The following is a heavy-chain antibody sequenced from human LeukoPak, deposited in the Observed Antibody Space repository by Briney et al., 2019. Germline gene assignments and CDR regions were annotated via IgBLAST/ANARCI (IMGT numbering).Heavy chain of an antibody. V-gene: IGHV3-30*02. CDR1: AFTFSRYG. CDR3: AKVAGYDSDY. CDR2: IRYDGSNK. J-gene: IGHJ4*02. D-gene: IGHD5-12*01. Sequence: GGSPRLSCAASAFTFSRYGMHWVRQAPGKGLEWVAFIRYDGSNKYYADSVKGRFTISRDNSKNTLYLQMNSLRAEDTAVYYCAKVAGYDSDYWGQGTLVTVSS.